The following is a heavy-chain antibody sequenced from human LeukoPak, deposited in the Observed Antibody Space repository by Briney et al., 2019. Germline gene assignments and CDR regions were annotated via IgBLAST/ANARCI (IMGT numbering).Heavy chain of an antibody. V-gene: IGHV5-51*01. CDR1: GYSFTNYW. Sequence: GESLKISCKGSGYSFTNYWIGWVRQMPGKGLECVRLIYPGGSDIRYSPSFQGQVTISADKSISTAYLQWSSLKASDTAMYYCARGSGTNGDSTLFFDYWGQGTLVTVSS. D-gene: IGHD4-17*01. J-gene: IGHJ4*02. CDR2: IYPGGSDI. CDR3: ARGSGTNGDSTLFFDY.